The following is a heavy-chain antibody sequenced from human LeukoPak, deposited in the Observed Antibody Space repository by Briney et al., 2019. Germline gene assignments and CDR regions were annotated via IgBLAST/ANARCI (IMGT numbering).Heavy chain of an antibody. J-gene: IGHJ2*01. D-gene: IGHD3-22*01. CDR3: ARDRRYYESSGQAPWYFDL. Sequence: GRSLRLSCAASGFTFSSYAMHWVRQAPGKGLEWVAVISYDGSNKYYADSVKGRFTISRDNSKNTLYLQMNSLRAEDTAVCYCARDRRYYESSGQAPWYFDLWGRGTLVTVSS. V-gene: IGHV3-30*04. CDR1: GFTFSSYA. CDR2: ISYDGSNK.